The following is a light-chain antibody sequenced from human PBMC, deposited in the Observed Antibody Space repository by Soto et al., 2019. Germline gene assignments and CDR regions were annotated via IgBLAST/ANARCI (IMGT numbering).Light chain of an antibody. CDR2: WAS. CDR3: QQYYSTLLT. J-gene: IGKJ4*01. Sequence: DTVRTQSPDSLAVLLGEGATINGKSGQMGFNSSTNKNYLAWYQQKPGQPPKLLISWASTRESGVPDRFSGSGSGPDFPLTISSLQAEDVAVYYCQQYYSTLLTFGGGTKVEIK. V-gene: IGKV4-1*01. CDR1: QMGFNSSTNKNY.